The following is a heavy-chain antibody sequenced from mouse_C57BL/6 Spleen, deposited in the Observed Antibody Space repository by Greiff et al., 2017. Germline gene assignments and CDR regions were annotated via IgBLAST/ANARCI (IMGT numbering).Heavy chain of an antibody. CDR1: GYTFTDYY. CDR3: ARWGYDYGKGFDY. V-gene: IGHV1-76*01. Sequence: QVQLKESGAELVRPGASVKLSCKASGYTFTDYYINWVKQRPGQGLEWIARIYPGSGNTYYNEKFKGKATLTAEKSSSTAYMQLSSLTSEDSAVYFCARWGYDYGKGFDYWGQGTTLTVSS. J-gene: IGHJ2*01. D-gene: IGHD2-4*01. CDR2: IYPGSGNT.